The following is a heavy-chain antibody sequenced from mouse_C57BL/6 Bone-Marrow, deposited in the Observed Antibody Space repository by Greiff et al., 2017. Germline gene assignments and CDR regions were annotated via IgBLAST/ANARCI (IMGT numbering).Heavy chain of an antibody. CDR2: INPGSGGT. CDR3: VYDGYPYWYVDV. J-gene: IGHJ1*03. V-gene: IGHV1-54*01. CDR1: GFAFTNYL. Sequence: VQLQQSGAELVRPGTSVKVSCTASGFAFTNYLIEWVKQRPGQGLEWIGVINPGSGGTNYNDEFKGKGTLTADRSSSTAYMWLSSLTSEDSAVYFCVYDGYPYWYVDVWGTGTTVTVSS. D-gene: IGHD2-3*01.